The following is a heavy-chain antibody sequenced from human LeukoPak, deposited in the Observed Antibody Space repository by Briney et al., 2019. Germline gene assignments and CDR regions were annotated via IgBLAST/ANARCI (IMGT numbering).Heavy chain of an antibody. CDR3: AKGPGLGAGKRYLDL. J-gene: IGHJ2*01. V-gene: IGHV3-11*01. D-gene: IGHD6-13*01. CDR2: ISSSGSTI. CDR1: GFTFSDYY. Sequence: GGSLRLSCAASGFTFSDYYMSWIRQAPGKGLEWVSYISSSGSTIYYADSVKGRFTISRDNAKNSLSLQMNSLKPEDTALYYCAKGPGLGAGKRYLDLWGRGTLVIVSS.